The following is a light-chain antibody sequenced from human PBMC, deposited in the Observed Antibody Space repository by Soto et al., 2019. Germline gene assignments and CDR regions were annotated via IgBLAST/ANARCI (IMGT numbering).Light chain of an antibody. CDR1: QGMSNY. V-gene: IGKV1-27*01. CDR3: QRYVNVSRT. Sequence: DIRMTQSPPSLSASVGDKITITCRSSQGMSNYLAWYQQKPGEVPKLLIYAASTLQSGVSSRFSGSGSGTVFTLTINSLQPDDVASDYCQRYVNVSRTFGQGTNVDVK. J-gene: IGKJ1*01. CDR2: AAS.